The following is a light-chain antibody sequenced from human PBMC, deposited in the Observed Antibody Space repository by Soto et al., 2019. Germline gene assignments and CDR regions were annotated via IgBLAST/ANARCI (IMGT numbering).Light chain of an antibody. CDR2: AAS. J-gene: IGKJ1*01. CDR3: QQLNSYPRT. Sequence: DIQLTQSPSFLSASVGDRVTITCRASQGISSYLAWYQQKPGKAPKLLIYAASTLQSGVPSRFSGSGSGTEFTPTISSLQPEYFATYYCQQLNSYPRTFGQGTKVEIK. V-gene: IGKV1-9*01. CDR1: QGISSY.